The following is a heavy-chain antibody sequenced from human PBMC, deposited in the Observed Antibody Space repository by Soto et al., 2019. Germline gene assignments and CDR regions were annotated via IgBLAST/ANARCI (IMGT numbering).Heavy chain of an antibody. CDR3: DRYAKEIILRHLTL. D-gene: IGHD2-8*01. V-gene: IGHV4-38-2*01. J-gene: IGHJ4*02. CDR2: IYHYGSA. CDR1: GYSISSGYY. Sequence: SETLSLTCAVSGYSISSGYYWGWIRQSPGKGLEWIGTIYHYGSAHYNPSLKNRVTISIDTSKNQFSLKLASVTAADTAVYYWDRYAKEIILRHLTLWGQGTLVTVSS.